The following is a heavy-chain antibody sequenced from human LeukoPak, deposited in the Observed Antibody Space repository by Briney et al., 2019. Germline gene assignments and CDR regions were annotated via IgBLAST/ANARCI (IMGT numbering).Heavy chain of an antibody. D-gene: IGHD3-3*01. Sequence: ASVKVSCKASGYTFTGYYIHWVRQAPGQGLEWMGWINPNSGGTNYAQKFQGRVTMTRDTSISTAYMELSRLRSDDTAVYYCARVTIFGVVADAFDIWGQGTMVTVSS. CDR3: ARVTIFGVVADAFDI. CDR2: INPNSGGT. V-gene: IGHV1-2*02. J-gene: IGHJ3*02. CDR1: GYTFTGYY.